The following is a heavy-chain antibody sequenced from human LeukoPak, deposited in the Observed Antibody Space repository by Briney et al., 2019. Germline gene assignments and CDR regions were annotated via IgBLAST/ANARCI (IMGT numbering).Heavy chain of an antibody. Sequence: PGGSLRLSCAASGFTVSSNYMSWVRQAPGKGLEWVSVIYSGGSTYYADSVKGRFTISRDNSKNTLYLQMNSLRAEDTAVYYCARSLIKWELLHWGQGTLVTVSS. J-gene: IGHJ4*02. CDR2: IYSGGST. CDR3: ARSLIKWELLH. CDR1: GFTVSSNY. D-gene: IGHD1-26*01. V-gene: IGHV3-66*02.